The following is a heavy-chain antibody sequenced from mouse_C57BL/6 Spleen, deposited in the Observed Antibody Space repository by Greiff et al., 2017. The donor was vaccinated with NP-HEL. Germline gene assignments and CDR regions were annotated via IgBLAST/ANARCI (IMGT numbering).Heavy chain of an antibody. Sequence: QVQLQQPGAELVKPGASVKMSCKASGYTFTSYWITWVKQRPGQGLEWIGDIYPGSGSTNYNEKFKSKATLTLDTSSRTAYMQLSSLTSEDSAVYYCARDYGDPFAYWGQGTLVTVSA. CDR3: ARDYGDPFAY. D-gene: IGHD2-13*01. CDR2: IYPGSGST. J-gene: IGHJ3*01. V-gene: IGHV1-55*01. CDR1: GYTFTSYW.